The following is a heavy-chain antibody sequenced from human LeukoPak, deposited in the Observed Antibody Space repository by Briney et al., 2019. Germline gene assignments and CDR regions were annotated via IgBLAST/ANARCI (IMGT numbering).Heavy chain of an antibody. D-gene: IGHD2-8*01. CDR1: GFTLRSSA. CDR3: AKELYGNPSGY. CDR2: ISGDGGTI. Sequence: GGSLRLSCAASGFTLRSSAMSWVRQAPGKGLEWVSAISGDGGTISYAASVRGRFTISRDNAKNTLLLQMGSLRAGDTALYYCAKELYGNPSGYWGQGTRVTVSS. V-gene: IGHV3-23*01. J-gene: IGHJ4*02.